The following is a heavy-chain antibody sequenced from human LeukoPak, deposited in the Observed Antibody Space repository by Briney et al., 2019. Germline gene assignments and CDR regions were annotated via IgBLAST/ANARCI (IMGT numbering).Heavy chain of an antibody. CDR1: GGSFSGYY. Sequence: SETLSLTCAVYGGSFSGYYWSWIRQPPGKGLEWIGEINHSGSTTYNPSLKSRVTISVATSKNQFSLKLSSVTAADTAVYYCARSARNYDYVWGSYRYSDWFDPWGQGTLVTVSS. CDR3: ARSARNYDYVWGSYRYSDWFDP. V-gene: IGHV4-34*01. D-gene: IGHD3-16*02. J-gene: IGHJ5*02. CDR2: INHSGST.